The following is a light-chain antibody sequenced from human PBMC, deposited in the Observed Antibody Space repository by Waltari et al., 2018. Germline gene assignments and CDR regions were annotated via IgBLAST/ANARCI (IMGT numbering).Light chain of an antibody. CDR2: CAS. J-gene: IGKJ2*01. CDR3: QQYFGTPPYT. V-gene: IGKV4-1*01. CDR1: VFYSSNNKHH. Sequence: VFYSSNNKHHLAWYQQKPGQSPKLLIYCASTRESGVPDRFSGSGSGTDFTLTISSLQAEDVAVYYCQQYFGTPPYTFGQGTKLEIK.